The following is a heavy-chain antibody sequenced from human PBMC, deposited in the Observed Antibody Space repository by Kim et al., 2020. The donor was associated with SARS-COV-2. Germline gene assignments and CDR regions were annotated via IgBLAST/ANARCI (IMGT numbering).Heavy chain of an antibody. CDR1: GGSISSYY. CDR3: ARDETYYDFWSGYPYGMDV. J-gene: IGHJ6*02. Sequence: SETLSLTCTVSGGSISSYYWSWIRQPAGKGLEWIGRIYTSGSTNYNPYLKSRVTMSVDTSKNQFSLKLSSVTAADTAVYYCARDETYYDFWSGYPYGMDVWGQGTTVTVSS. V-gene: IGHV4-4*07. D-gene: IGHD3-3*01. CDR2: IYTSGST.